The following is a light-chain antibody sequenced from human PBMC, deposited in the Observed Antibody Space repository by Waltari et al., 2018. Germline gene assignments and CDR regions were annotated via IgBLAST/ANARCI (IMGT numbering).Light chain of an antibody. Sequence: QSVLTQPPSASGTPGQRVTTSCSGSSSNIGIQYVLWYQQLPGTSPKLRSYRNNQRPSGVPDRFSGSKSGTSASLAISGLRSEDEADYHCAVWDDSLSAWVFGGGTKLTVL. CDR2: RNN. J-gene: IGLJ3*02. CDR3: AVWDDSLSAWV. V-gene: IGLV1-47*01. CDR1: SSNIGIQY.